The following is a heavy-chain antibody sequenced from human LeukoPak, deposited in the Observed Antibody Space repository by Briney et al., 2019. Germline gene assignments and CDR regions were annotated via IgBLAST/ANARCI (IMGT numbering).Heavy chain of an antibody. CDR2: IKQDGSEK. Sequence: GGSLRLSXAASGFTFSSYWMSWVRQAPGKGLEWVANIKQDGSEKYYVDSVKGRFTISRDNTKNSLYLQMNSLRAEDTAVYYCARDYYDSSGYQYYFDYWGQGTLVTVFS. V-gene: IGHV3-7*01. D-gene: IGHD3-22*01. CDR1: GFTFSSYW. CDR3: ARDYYDSSGYQYYFDY. J-gene: IGHJ4*02.